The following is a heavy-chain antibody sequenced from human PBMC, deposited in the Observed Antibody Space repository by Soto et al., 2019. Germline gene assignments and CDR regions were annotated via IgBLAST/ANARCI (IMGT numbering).Heavy chain of an antibody. CDR2: ISNSDDVG. CDR1: GFSFKNHV. Sequence: EVQLLESGGGLIHPGGSLRLSCSASGFSFKNHVMNWVRQAPGKGLEWVSSISNSDDVGFYADSVRGRFSVSRDISANTLCLEMIYLRVEDTAIYSCAKTVGATKLEEYWGQGPLVTVSS. D-gene: IGHD1-26*01. CDR3: AKTVGATKLEEY. V-gene: IGHV3-23*01. J-gene: IGHJ4*02.